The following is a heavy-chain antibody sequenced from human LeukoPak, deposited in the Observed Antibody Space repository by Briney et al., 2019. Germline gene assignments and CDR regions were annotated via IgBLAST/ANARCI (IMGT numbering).Heavy chain of an antibody. D-gene: IGHD3-22*01. CDR3: ARENYYDSSGIFDY. CDR1: GVSISSDNYY. Sequence: PSETLSLTCTVSGVSISSDNYYWSWIRQHPGKGLEWIGYIYYSGSTYYNPSLTSRVTISVDSSKNQFSLYLTSVTAADTAVYYCARENYYDSSGIFDYWGQGTLVTVSS. J-gene: IGHJ4*02. CDR2: IYYSGST. V-gene: IGHV4-31*03.